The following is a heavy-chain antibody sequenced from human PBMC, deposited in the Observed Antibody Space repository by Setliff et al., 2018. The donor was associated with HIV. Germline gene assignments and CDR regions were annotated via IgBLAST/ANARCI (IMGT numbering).Heavy chain of an antibody. D-gene: IGHD2-15*01. Sequence: PSETLSLTCTVSGVSINSVLYSWTWIRQLPGKGLEWIGYIYYSGNTYYNPSLKSRLTISLETSKNQFSLKLSSVTAADTAVYYCARDLVLSKYCSGGSCYSEGLDYWGQGTLVTVSS. J-gene: IGHJ4*02. V-gene: IGHV4-31*03. CDR1: GVSINSVLYS. CDR3: ARDLVLSKYCSGGSCYSEGLDY. CDR2: IYYSGNT.